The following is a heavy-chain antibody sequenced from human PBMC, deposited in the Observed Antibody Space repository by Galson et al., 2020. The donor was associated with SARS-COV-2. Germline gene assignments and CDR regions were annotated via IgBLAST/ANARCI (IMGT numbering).Heavy chain of an antibody. Sequence: GSLRLSCAASGFTFSSYWMHWVRQAPGKGLVWVSRINSDGSSTSYADSVKGRFTIARDNAKNTLYLQMNSLRAEDTAVYYCARDEAGYYGSGTPLHWGQGTLVTVSS. CDR1: GFTFSSYW. CDR3: ARDEAGYYGSGTPLH. J-gene: IGHJ4*02. V-gene: IGHV3-74*01. CDR2: INSDGSST. D-gene: IGHD3-10*01.